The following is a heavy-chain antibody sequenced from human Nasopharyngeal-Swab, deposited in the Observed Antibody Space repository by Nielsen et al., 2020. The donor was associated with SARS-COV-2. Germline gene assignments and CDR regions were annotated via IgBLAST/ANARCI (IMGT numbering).Heavy chain of an antibody. V-gene: IGHV3-15*01. Sequence: GESLKISCAASGFTFSNAWMSWVRQAPGKGLEWVGRIKSKTDGGTTDYAAPVKGRFTISRDDSKNTLYLKMNSLKTEDTAVYYCTTRGVVYCGGDCYSPGAFDIWGQGTMVTVSS. CDR2: IKSKTDGGTT. J-gene: IGHJ3*02. CDR3: TTRGVVYCGGDCYSPGAFDI. D-gene: IGHD2-21*02. CDR1: GFTFSNAW.